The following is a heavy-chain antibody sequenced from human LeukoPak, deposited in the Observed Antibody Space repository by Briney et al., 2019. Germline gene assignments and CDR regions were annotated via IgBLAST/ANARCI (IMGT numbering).Heavy chain of an antibody. V-gene: IGHV1-18*01. D-gene: IGHD5-18*01. Sequence: GASVKVSCKASGYTFTSYGISWVRQAPGQGLEWMGWISAYNGNTNYAQKLQGRVTMTTDTSTSTAYMELRSLRSDDTAVYYCARNSYDAGRGPYYFDYWGQGTLVTVSS. CDR3: ARNSYDAGRGPYYFDY. CDR1: GYTFTSYG. CDR2: ISAYNGNT. J-gene: IGHJ4*02.